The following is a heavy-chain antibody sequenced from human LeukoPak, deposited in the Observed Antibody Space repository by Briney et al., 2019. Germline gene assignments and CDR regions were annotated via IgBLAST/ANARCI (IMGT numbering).Heavy chain of an antibody. D-gene: IGHD3-3*01. V-gene: IGHV1-46*01. J-gene: IGHJ4*02. CDR2: INPSGGST. CDR1: GYTFTSYY. Sequence: ASVKVSCKASGYTFTSYYMHWVRQAPGKGLEWMGIINPSGGSTSYAQKFQGRVTMTRDMSTSTVYMELSSLRSEDTAVYYCARGGYDFWSGYYRVRYFDYWGQGTLVTVSS. CDR3: ARGGYDFWSGYYRVRYFDY.